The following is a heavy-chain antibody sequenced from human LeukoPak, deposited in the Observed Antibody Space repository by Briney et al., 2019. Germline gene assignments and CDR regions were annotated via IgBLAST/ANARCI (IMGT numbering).Heavy chain of an antibody. CDR1: GGSFSGYY. Sequence: ASETLSLTCAVYGGSFSGYYWSWIRQPPGKGLEWIGYIYYSGSTNYNPSLKSRVTISVDTSKNQFSLKLSSVTAADTAVYYCARLKQWELLGYFDYWGQGTLVTVSS. J-gene: IGHJ4*02. CDR2: IYYSGST. V-gene: IGHV4-59*01. D-gene: IGHD1-26*01. CDR3: ARLKQWELLGYFDY.